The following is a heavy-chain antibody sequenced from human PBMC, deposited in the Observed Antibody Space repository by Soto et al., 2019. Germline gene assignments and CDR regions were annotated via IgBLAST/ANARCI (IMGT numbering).Heavy chain of an antibody. J-gene: IGHJ6*02. V-gene: IGHV3-48*03. Sequence: GGSLRLSCAASGFTFSSYEMNWVRQAPGKGLEWVSYISSSGSTIYYADSVKGRFTISRDNAKNSLYLQMNSLGAEDTAVYYCARVPIVVVPAAIYLYYYYYGMDVWGQGTTVTVSS. CDR2: ISSSGSTI. CDR1: GFTFSSYE. CDR3: ARVPIVVVPAAIYLYYYYYGMDV. D-gene: IGHD2-2*01.